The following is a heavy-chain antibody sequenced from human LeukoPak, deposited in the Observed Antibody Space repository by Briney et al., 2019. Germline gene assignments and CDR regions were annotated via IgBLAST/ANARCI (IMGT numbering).Heavy chain of an antibody. J-gene: IGHJ6*02. CDR1: GGSISSYY. D-gene: IGHD3-16*01. V-gene: IGHV4-59*01. Sequence: PSETLSLTCTVSGGSISSYYWSWIRQPPGKGLEWIAYISDIGSINYNPSLKSRVTISLDTSKNQFSLKLSSVTAADTAVYYCARYYDYVWGSRAYSMDVWGQGATVTVSS. CDR2: ISDIGSI. CDR3: ARYYDYVWGSRAYSMDV.